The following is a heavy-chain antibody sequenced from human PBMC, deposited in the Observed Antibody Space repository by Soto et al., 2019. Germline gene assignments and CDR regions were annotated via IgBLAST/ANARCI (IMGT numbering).Heavy chain of an antibody. CDR3: AREEARITMVRGVIRYYYGMDV. J-gene: IGHJ6*02. V-gene: IGHV1-2*04. CDR1: GYTFTGYY. Sequence: GASVKVSCKASGYTFTGYYMHWVRQAPGQGLEWMGWINPNSGGTNYAQKFQGWVTMTRDTSISTAYMELSRLRSDDTAVYYCAREEARITMVRGVIRYYYGMDVWGQGTTVTVSS. CDR2: INPNSGGT. D-gene: IGHD3-10*01.